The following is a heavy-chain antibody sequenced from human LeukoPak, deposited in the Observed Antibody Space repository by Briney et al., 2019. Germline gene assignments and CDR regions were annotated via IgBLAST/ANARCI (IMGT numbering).Heavy chain of an antibody. V-gene: IGHV1-2*02. CDR3: ARGPRYAESGYDLGPY. J-gene: IGHJ4*02. D-gene: IGHD5-12*01. CDR2: INPNSGGS. Sequence: GASVKVSCKASGYTFTSYYIHWMRQAPGQGLEWVGWINPNSGGSHYARRFQGRVTVTSDTSINTAYMELTSLTTDDTAVYYCARGPRYAESGYDLGPYWGQGTLVTVSS. CDR1: GYTFTSYY.